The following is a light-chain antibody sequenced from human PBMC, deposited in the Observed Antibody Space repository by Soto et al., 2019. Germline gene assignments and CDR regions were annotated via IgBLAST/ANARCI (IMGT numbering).Light chain of an antibody. J-gene: IGKJ5*01. CDR2: AAS. CDR1: QGIGYN. CDR3: QQYYSYLLIT. V-gene: IGKV1-16*01. Sequence: DIQMTQSPTSLSASVGDRVTITCRASQGIGYNLAWYQQKPGKVPKLLIYAASTLQSGVPSRFSGSGSGTDFTLTISCLQSEDFATYYCQQYYSYLLITFGQGTRLEIK.